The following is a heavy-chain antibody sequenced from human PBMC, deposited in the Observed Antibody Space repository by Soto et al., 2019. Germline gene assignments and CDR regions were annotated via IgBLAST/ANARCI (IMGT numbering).Heavy chain of an antibody. CDR1: GGTFSSYA. Sequence: QVQLVQSGAEVKKPGSSVKVSCTASGGTFSSYAISWVRQAPGQALEWMGGIIPIFGTANYAKKFQGRVTITADESTSTAYMELSSLRSEDTAVYYCARSYDYVWGSVPNWFDPWGQGTLVTVS. D-gene: IGHD3-16*01. V-gene: IGHV1-69*01. CDR3: ARSYDYVWGSVPNWFDP. J-gene: IGHJ5*02. CDR2: IIPIFGTA.